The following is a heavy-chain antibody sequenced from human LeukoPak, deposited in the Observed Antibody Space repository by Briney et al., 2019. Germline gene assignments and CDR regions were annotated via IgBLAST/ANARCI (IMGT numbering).Heavy chain of an antibody. CDR1: GFTFSDYI. V-gene: IGHV3-21*01. D-gene: IGHD5/OR15-5a*01. CDR3: ARSRSVSNYKGMDV. J-gene: IGHJ6*02. CDR2: ISSSSDYI. Sequence: GGSLRLSLPASGFTFSDYIMSWVRQAPGKGLELVSSISSSSDYIYYADSVKGRFTISRDNARNSLYLQMNSLRAEDTAVYYCARSRSVSNYKGMDVWGQGTTVTVSS.